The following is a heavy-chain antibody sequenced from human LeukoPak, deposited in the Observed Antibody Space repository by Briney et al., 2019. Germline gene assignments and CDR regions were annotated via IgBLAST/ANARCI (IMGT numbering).Heavy chain of an antibody. J-gene: IGHJ4*02. CDR1: GFTFSSYA. Sequence: GSLRLSCAASGFTFSSYAMSWVRQAPGKGLEGVSAISGSGGSTYYADSVKGRFTISRDNSKNTLYLQMNSLRAEDTAVYYCAKVTRIAAASPLDYWGQGTLVTVSS. V-gene: IGHV3-23*01. CDR2: ISGSGGST. CDR3: AKVTRIAAASPLDY. D-gene: IGHD6-13*01.